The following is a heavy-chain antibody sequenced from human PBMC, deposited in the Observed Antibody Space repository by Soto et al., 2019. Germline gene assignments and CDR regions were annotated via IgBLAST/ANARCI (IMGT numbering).Heavy chain of an antibody. CDR1: GGSFSGYY. Sequence: SETLSLTCAVYGGSFSGYYWSWIRQPPGKGLEWIGEINHSGSTNYNPSLKSRVTISVDTSKNQFSLRLSSVTAADTAVYYCARGTAKSEPPTMRVTHSGLVVFVWFDNWGQGILVTV. D-gene: IGHD3-22*01. J-gene: IGHJ5*02. CDR2: INHSGST. V-gene: IGHV4-34*01. CDR3: ARGTAKSEPPTMRVTHSGLVVFVWFDN.